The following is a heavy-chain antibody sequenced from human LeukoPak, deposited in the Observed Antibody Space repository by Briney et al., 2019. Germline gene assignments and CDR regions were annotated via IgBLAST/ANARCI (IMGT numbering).Heavy chain of an antibody. Sequence: SETLSLTCTVSGGAVSSGSYYWSWIRQPPGQGLEWIGYIHYSGSTKFNPSLKGRVTMSVDTSKNQFSLKVTSVTAADTAIYYCTRTNYGDYNWFDPWGQGTLVTVSS. J-gene: IGHJ5*02. D-gene: IGHD4-17*01. CDR1: GGAVSSGSYY. CDR2: IHYSGST. CDR3: TRTNYGDYNWFDP. V-gene: IGHV4-61*01.